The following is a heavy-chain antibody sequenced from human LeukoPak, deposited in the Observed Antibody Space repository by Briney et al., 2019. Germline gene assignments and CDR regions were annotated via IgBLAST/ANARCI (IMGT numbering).Heavy chain of an antibody. CDR1: GFTFSSYG. D-gene: IGHD4-17*01. J-gene: IGHJ4*02. CDR2: IWYDGSNK. CDR3: ARDPRDYFFFDY. V-gene: IGHV3-33*01. Sequence: GGSLRLSCAASGFTFSSYGMHWVRQAPGKGLEWVAVIWYDGSNKYYADSVKGRFTISRDNSKNTLYLQMNSLRAEDTAVYYCARDPRDYFFFDYWGQGTLVTVSS.